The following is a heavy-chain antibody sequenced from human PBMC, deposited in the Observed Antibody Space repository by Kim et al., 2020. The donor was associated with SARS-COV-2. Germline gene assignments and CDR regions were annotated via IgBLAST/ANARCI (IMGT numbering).Heavy chain of an antibody. CDR3: ARAKVGAPYFDY. CDR2: IYHSGST. Sequence: SETLSLTCAVSGGSISSSNWWSWVRPPPGRGLGWIGEIYHSGSTNYNPSLKSRVTISVDKSKNQFSLKLSSVTAADTAVYYCARAKVGAPYFDYWGQGTLVTVSS. V-gene: IGHV4-4*02. D-gene: IGHD1-26*01. CDR1: GGSISSSNW. J-gene: IGHJ4*02.